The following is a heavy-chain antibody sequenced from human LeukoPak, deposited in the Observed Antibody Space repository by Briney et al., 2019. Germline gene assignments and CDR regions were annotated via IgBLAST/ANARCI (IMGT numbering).Heavy chain of an antibody. V-gene: IGHV1-2*02. Sequence: EASVKVSCKASGYTFTDYYMHWVRQAPGQGLEWMGWINPNSGGTNYAQKFQGRVTMTTDTSITTAYMELSRLRSDDTAVYYCARHNTVNYYGSGSYPFDYWGQGTLVTVSS. D-gene: IGHD3-10*01. CDR3: ARHNTVNYYGSGSYPFDY. CDR2: INPNSGGT. CDR1: GYTFTDYY. J-gene: IGHJ4*02.